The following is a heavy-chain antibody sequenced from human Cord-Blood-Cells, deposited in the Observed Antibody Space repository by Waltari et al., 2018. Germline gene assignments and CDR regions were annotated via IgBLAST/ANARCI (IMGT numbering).Heavy chain of an antibody. Sequence: QVQLVQSGAQVKKPGASVKVSCKASGYTFTSYDITWVRQATGQGPEWMGWMNPNSGNTGYAQKFQDRVTITRNTSISTAYMELSSLRSEDTAVYYCARGAARDAFDIWGQGTMVTVSS. D-gene: IGHD6-6*01. V-gene: IGHV1-8*03. CDR3: ARGAARDAFDI. CDR2: MNPNSGNT. CDR1: GYTFTSYD. J-gene: IGHJ3*02.